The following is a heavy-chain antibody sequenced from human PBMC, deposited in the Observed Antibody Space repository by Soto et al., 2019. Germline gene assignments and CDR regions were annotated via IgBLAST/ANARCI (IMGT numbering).Heavy chain of an antibody. J-gene: IGHJ3*02. CDR1: GFTFIDNY. V-gene: IGHV3-11*01. CDR3: ARDLVLDQLLTSAFDI. Sequence: KRWGSLRLSCVASGFTFIDNYMSCSGHSPFKELEWVSYISSSGSTLYNADSVKGRFTISRDNAKNSLYLQMNSLRGEDTAVYYCARDLVLDQLLTSAFDIWGPGTMVTVSS. D-gene: IGHD2-2*01. CDR2: ISSSGSTL.